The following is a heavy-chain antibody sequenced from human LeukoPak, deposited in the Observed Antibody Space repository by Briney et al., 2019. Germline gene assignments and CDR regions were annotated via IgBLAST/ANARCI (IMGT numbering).Heavy chain of an antibody. D-gene: IGHD3-22*01. J-gene: IGHJ3*02. Sequence: ASVKVSCKAAGYTLTGYYMHWVRQAPGQGLEWMGWINPNSGGTNYAQKFQGRVTMTRDTSISTAYMELSRLRSDDTAVYYCVREIGDSSGHDAFDIWGQGTMVTVSS. CDR1: GYTLTGYY. CDR2: INPNSGGT. CDR3: VREIGDSSGHDAFDI. V-gene: IGHV1-2*02.